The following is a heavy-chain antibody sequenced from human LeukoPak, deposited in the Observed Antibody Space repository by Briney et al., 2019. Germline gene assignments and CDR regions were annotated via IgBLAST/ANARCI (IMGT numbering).Heavy chain of an antibody. CDR3: AKAPVTTCRGAYCYPFDY. J-gene: IGHJ4*02. D-gene: IGHD2-21*01. CDR1: GFTFSSYG. Sequence: GGSLRLSCAASGFTFSSYGMSWVRQAPGKGLEWVSTISGSGGRTYYADSVKGRFTISRDNSKNTLFLQMNRLGPEDAAVYYCAKAPVTTCRGAYCYPFDYWGQGTLVTVSS. CDR2: ISGSGGRT. V-gene: IGHV3-23*01.